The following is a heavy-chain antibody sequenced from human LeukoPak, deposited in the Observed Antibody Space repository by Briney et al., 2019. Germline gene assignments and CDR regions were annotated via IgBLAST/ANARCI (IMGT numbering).Heavy chain of an antibody. Sequence: GGSLRLSCAASGFTFSSYAMSWVRQAPGKGLEWVSAIDGSGSSTSYADSVKGRFTISRDNSKNTLYLQMNSLRAEDTAVYYCAKELYSGYGPFDYWGQGTLVTVSS. J-gene: IGHJ4*02. D-gene: IGHD5-12*01. CDR3: AKELYSGYGPFDY. CDR1: GFTFSSYA. CDR2: IDGSGSST. V-gene: IGHV3-23*01.